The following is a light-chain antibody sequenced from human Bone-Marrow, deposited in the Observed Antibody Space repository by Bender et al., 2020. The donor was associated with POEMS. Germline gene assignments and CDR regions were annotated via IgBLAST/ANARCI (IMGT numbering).Light chain of an antibody. Sequence: QSVLTQPPSVSGAPGQTVTISCTGTSSNMGAGYGVNWYQQLPGTAPKLLIYNNENRPSGVRDRISGSKSGTSASLAITGLQAEDEADYYCQSYDISLSGWVFGGGTKLTAL. CDR2: NNE. V-gene: IGLV1-40*01. CDR3: QSYDISLSGWV. CDR1: SSNMGAGYG. J-gene: IGLJ3*02.